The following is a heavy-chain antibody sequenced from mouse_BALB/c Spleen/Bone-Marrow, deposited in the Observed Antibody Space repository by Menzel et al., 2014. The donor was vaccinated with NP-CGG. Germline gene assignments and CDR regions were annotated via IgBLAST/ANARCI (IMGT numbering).Heavy chain of an antibody. D-gene: IGHD2-4*01. CDR2: ISGDGRYT. Sequence: EVKLMESGGGLVKSGGSLKLSCAASGFSFSNYGMSWVRQTPEKRLEWVATISGDGRYTFYSDSVKGRFTISRDNAKNNRYLQLSSLRSEDTALYYCARHAYYDQTEVSFVYWGQGTLVTVSA. CDR3: ARHAYYDQTEVSFVY. V-gene: IGHV5-9-2*01. CDR1: GFSFSNYG. J-gene: IGHJ3*01.